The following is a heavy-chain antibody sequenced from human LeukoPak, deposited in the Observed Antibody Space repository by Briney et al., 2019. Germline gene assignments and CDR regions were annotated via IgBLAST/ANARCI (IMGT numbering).Heavy chain of an antibody. CDR2: ISSSGSTI. Sequence: GSLRLSCAASGFTFSDYYMSWIRQAPGKGLEWVSYISSSGSTIYYADSVKGRFTISRDNVKNSLYLQMNSLRAEDTAVYYCARELERREHAFDIWGQGTMVTVSS. V-gene: IGHV3-11*01. CDR1: GFTFSDYY. J-gene: IGHJ3*02. D-gene: IGHD1-1*01. CDR3: ARELERREHAFDI.